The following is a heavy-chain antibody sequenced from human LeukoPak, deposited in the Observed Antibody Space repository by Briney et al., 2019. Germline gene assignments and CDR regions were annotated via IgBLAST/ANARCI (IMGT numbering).Heavy chain of an antibody. D-gene: IGHD4-11*01. Sequence: ASVKVSCKASGYTFTGYYMHWVRQAPGQGLEWMGWINTNSGDTNYAQKFQGRVTMTRDTSISTAYMELSRLRSDDTAVYYCAKDADDYSNYGGPRYYYYYMDVWGKGTTVTVSS. V-gene: IGHV1-2*02. J-gene: IGHJ6*03. CDR1: GYTFTGYY. CDR2: INTNSGDT. CDR3: AKDADDYSNYGGPRYYYYYMDV.